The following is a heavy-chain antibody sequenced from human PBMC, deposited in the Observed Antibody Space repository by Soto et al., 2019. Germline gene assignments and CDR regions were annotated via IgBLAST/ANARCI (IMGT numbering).Heavy chain of an antibody. CDR2: INHSGST. V-gene: IGHV4-34*01. CDR3: ARYCSSTSCYIGGWFDP. J-gene: IGHJ5*02. Sequence: PSDTLSLTCAVYGGSFSGYYWSWIRQPPGKGLEWIGEINHSGSTNYNPSLKSRVTISVDTSKNQFSLKLSSVTAADTAVYYCARYCSSTSCYIGGWFDPWGQGTLVTVSS. CDR1: GGSFSGYY. D-gene: IGHD2-2*02.